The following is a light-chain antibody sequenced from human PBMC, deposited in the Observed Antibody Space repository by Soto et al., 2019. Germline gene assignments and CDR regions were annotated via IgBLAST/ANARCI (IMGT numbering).Light chain of an antibody. CDR3: CSYAGSSTLV. CDR1: ISNVGGYNL. Sequence: QSALTQPASLSGSPGQSITTSCTGTISNVGGYNLVSWYQQHPDKAPKLLIYEGTKRPSGVSNRLSGPKSGNTAALTISGLQAEDEADYYCCSYAGSSTLVFGGGTKLTVL. V-gene: IGLV2-23*01. CDR2: EGT. J-gene: IGLJ2*01.